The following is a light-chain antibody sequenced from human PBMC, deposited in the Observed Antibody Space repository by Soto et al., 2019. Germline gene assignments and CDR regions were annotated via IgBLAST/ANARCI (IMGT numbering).Light chain of an antibody. CDR1: QSISSW. J-gene: IGKJ1*01. CDR2: DAS. Sequence: DIQMNQSPSTLSGSVGDRVTITCRASQSISSWLAWYQQKPGKAPQLLIYDASSSESGVPSRFGGSGSGTELTLTISSLQPDDFATYYCQQYNSYWTFGQGTKVDI. CDR3: QQYNSYWT. V-gene: IGKV1-5*01.